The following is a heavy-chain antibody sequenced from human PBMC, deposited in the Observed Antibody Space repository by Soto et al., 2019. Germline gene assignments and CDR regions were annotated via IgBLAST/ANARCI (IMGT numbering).Heavy chain of an antibody. D-gene: IGHD2-21*02. V-gene: IGHV4-59*01. Sequence: PSETLSLTCTVSSGPIGGYYWRWIRQPPGKGLEWIGFIYYSGSTNYNPSLKSRVTMSADTSKNQFSLKLSSVTAADTAVYYCARGGRGYCGGDCYQDFDYWGQGTLVTVSS. J-gene: IGHJ4*02. CDR2: IYYSGST. CDR3: ARGGRGYCGGDCYQDFDY. CDR1: SGPIGGYY.